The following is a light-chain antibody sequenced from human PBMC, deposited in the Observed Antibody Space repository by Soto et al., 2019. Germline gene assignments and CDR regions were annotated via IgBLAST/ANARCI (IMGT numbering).Light chain of an antibody. J-gene: IGLJ1*01. CDR3: CSYTTSTTYV. CDR1: SSDVGGYSS. CDR2: DVR. Sequence: QSVLTQPASVSGSPGQSITISCTGTSSDVGGYSSVSWYQHHPDTPPRLIIYDVRSRPSGVSNRFSGSQSANTAFLTISGLQAGDEADYYCCSYTTSTTYVFGTGTKLTVL. V-gene: IGLV2-14*01.